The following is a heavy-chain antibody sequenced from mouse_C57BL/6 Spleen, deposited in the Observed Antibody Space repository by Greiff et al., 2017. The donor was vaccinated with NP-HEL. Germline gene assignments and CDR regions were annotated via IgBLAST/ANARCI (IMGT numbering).Heavy chain of an antibody. CDR3: AREPITTVVETFAY. V-gene: IGHV1-81*01. CDR2: IYPRSGNT. J-gene: IGHJ3*01. CDR1: GYTFTSYG. Sequence: VQLQESGAELARPGASVKLSCKASGYTFTSYGISWVKQRTGQGLEWIGEIYPRSGNTYYNEKFKGKATLTADKSSSTAYMELRSLTSEDSAVYFCAREPITTVVETFAYWGQGTLVTVSA. D-gene: IGHD1-1*01.